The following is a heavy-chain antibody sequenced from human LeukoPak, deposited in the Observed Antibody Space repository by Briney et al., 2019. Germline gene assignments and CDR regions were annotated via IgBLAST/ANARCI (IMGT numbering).Heavy chain of an antibody. CDR2: IWYDGSNK. J-gene: IGHJ3*02. CDR3: AREMYAGWYFAFDI. CDR1: GFTFSSYG. Sequence: PGRSLRLSCAASGFTFSSYGMHWVRQAPGKGLEWVAVIWYDGSNKYYADSLKGRFTISRDNAKNSLFLQMSSLRAEDTAVYYCAREMYAGWYFAFDIWGQGTMVTVSS. V-gene: IGHV3-33*01. D-gene: IGHD6-19*01.